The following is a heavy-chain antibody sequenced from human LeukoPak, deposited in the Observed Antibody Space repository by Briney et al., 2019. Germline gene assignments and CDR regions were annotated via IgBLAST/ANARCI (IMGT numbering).Heavy chain of an antibody. CDR2: MDQDGSAK. V-gene: IGHV3-7*01. D-gene: IGHD3-10*01. CDR3: VRNGGSLDY. Sequence: GGSLRLSCAASGFTFSGHWMSWVRQAPGKGPEWVANMDQDGSAKNYVDSVKGRFSISRDNAKNSLILQMNSLRDEDTAVYYCVRNGGSLDYWGQGTLVTVSS. CDR1: GFTFSGHW. J-gene: IGHJ4*02.